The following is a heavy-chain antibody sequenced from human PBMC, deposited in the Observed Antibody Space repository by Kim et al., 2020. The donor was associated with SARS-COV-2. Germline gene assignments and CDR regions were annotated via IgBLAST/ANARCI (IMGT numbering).Heavy chain of an antibody. CDR1: GFTFNNYA. J-gene: IGHJ6*02. CDR2: IGAGGANT. V-gene: IGHV3-23*01. Sequence: GGSLRLSCAASGFTFNNYAMSWVRQAPGKGLEWVSAIGAGGANTYYADSVKGRFTISRDNSKNTLYLQMNSLRAEDTAVYYCAKDVHGRPRYFYGMDVWGQGTTVTVSS. CDR3: AKDVHGRPRYFYGMDV.